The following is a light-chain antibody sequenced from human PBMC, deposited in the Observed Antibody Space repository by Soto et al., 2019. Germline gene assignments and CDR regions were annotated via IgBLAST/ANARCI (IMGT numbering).Light chain of an antibody. CDR3: CSYAGSRSVV. Sequence: QSALTQPASVSGSPGQSITISCTGTSSDVGSYNLVSWYQQHPGKAPKLMIYEGSKRPSGVSNRFSGSKSGNTASLTISGLQAGDEDVSYCCSYAGSRSVVFGGGTKLTVL. CDR1: SSDVGSYNL. V-gene: IGLV2-23*01. J-gene: IGLJ2*01. CDR2: EGS.